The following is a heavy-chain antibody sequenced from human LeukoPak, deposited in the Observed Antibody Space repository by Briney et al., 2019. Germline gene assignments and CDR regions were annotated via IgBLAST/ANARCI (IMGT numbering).Heavy chain of an antibody. CDR1: GFTFSDYY. V-gene: IGHV3-23*01. CDR2: ISGSGGST. J-gene: IGHJ4*02. CDR3: AKERTIILGETDY. D-gene: IGHD2-8*02. Sequence: GGSLRLSCAASGFTFSDYYMAWIRQAPGKGLEWVSAISGSGGSTYYADSVKGRFTISRDNSKNTLYLQMNSLRAEDTAVYYCAKERTIILGETDYWGQGTLVTVSS.